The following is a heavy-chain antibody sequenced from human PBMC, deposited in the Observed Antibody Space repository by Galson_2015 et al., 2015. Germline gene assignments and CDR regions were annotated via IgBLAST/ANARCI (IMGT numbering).Heavy chain of an antibody. V-gene: IGHV4-59*01. CDR1: GGSISRYH. CDR2: IYYNGSA. D-gene: IGHD3-22*01. CDR3: ARGTSGYRYYEYYGMDV. Sequence: LSLTCTVSGGSISRYHWHWIRQPPGKGLEWIGYIYYNGSANYNPSLKSRVIISVDTSKNQFSLTLSSVTAADTAVYYCARGTSGYRYYEYYGMDVWGQGTTATVSS. J-gene: IGHJ6*02.